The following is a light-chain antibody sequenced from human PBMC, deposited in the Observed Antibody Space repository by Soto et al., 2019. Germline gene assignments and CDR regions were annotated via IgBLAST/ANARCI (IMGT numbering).Light chain of an antibody. CDR3: VLYMGSGIWV. V-gene: IGLV8-61*01. CDR1: SGSVSTSYY. Sequence: QTVVTQEPSFSVSPGRTVTLTCGLSSGSVSTSYYPSWYQQTPGQAPRTLIYSTNTRSSGVPDRFSGSILGNKAALTITGAQADXEXXYYCVLYMGSGIWVFGGGTKVTVL. CDR2: STN. J-gene: IGLJ3*02.